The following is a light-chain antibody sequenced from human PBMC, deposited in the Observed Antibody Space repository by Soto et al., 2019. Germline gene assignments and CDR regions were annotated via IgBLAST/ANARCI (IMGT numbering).Light chain of an antibody. V-gene: IGKV1-27*01. CDR1: QGIIDY. CDR3: QKYDTAPQT. CDR2: AAS. Sequence: DVQMTQSPSSLSASVGDTVTITCRASQGIIDYVAWYQQRPGKAPKLLIYAASTLHTGVPSRFSGSGAGTDFTLNISSLQPEDVATYYCQKYDTAPQTFGQGTRVEI. J-gene: IGKJ1*01.